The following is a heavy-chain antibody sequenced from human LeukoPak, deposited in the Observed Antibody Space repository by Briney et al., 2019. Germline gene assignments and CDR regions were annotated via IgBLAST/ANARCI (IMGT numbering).Heavy chain of an antibody. CDR1: GFTVSSNY. D-gene: IGHD5-18*01. V-gene: IGHV3-53*01. CDR2: IYSGGST. CDR3: ARAAMAPDPFDY. J-gene: IGHJ4*02. Sequence: GGSLRLSCAASGFTVSSNYMSWVRQAPGKGLEWVSVIYSGGSTYYADSVKGRFTISRDNSKNTLYLQMNSLRAEDTAVYYRARAAMAPDPFDYWGQGTLVTVSS.